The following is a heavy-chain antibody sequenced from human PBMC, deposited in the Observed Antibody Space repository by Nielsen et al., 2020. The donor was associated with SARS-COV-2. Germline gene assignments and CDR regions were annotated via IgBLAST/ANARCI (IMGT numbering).Heavy chain of an antibody. CDR2: INQSGRT. Sequence: SETLSPTCGVSGRSLTGYQWTWLRQPPGKGLEWLGEINQSGRTKTNPSLRSRLTMSVDTSRNQFSLRLTSVTAADTAMYYCVNGGRYSGGWSLWYWDKGSLVTVSS. CDR1: GRSLTGYQ. CDR3: VNGGRYSGGWSLWY. D-gene: IGHD6-19*01. V-gene: IGHV4-34*01. J-gene: IGHJ4*02.